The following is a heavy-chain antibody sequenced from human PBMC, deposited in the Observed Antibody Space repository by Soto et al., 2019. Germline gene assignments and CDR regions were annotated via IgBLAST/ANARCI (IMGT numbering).Heavy chain of an antibody. Sequence: ASVNVSCKTSGYTFSNYGIAWVRQAPGQPLEWLGWISLYSDGTNYAQKFQGRVSMTTDTSTTTAYMELRSLRSDDTAVYYCARVVPGAEAWFGPWGQGTLVTVSS. CDR2: ISLYSDGT. CDR1: GYTFSNYG. CDR3: ARVVPGAEAWFGP. D-gene: IGHD2-2*01. J-gene: IGHJ5*02. V-gene: IGHV1-18*01.